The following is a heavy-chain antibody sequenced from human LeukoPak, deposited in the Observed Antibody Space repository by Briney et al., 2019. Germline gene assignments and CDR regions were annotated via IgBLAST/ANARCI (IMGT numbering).Heavy chain of an antibody. CDR1: GGSISSGGYY. Sequence: SQTLSLTCTVSGGSISSGGYYWSWIRQHPGKGLEWIGYIYYSGSTYYNPSLKSRVTISVDTSKDQFSLKLSSVTAADTAVYYCARDGYGAAAGSFDYWGQGTLVTVSS. CDR2: IYYSGST. J-gene: IGHJ4*02. CDR3: ARDGYGAAAGSFDY. D-gene: IGHD6-13*01. V-gene: IGHV4-31*03.